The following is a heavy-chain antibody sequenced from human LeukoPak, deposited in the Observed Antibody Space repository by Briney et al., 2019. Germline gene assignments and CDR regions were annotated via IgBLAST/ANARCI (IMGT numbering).Heavy chain of an antibody. CDR2: ISAYNGNT. CDR1: GYTFTSYG. D-gene: IGHD2-2*01. V-gene: IGHV1-18*01. Sequence: ASVKVSCKASGYTFTSYGISWVRQAPGQGLEWMGWISAYNGNTNYAQKLQGRVTMTTDTSTSTAYMELRSLRSDDTAVYYCARGRDIVVVPAAIYYYYGMDVWGQGTTVTVSS. J-gene: IGHJ6*02. CDR3: ARGRDIVVVPAAIYYYYGMDV.